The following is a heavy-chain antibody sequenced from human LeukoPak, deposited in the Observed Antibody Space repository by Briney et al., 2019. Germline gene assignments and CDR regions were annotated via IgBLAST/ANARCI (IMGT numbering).Heavy chain of an antibody. Sequence: PGGSLRLSRAASGFTFNIYTMTWVRQAPGKGLEWVSIISDNGDYTYYADSVKGRFTISRDNSKNTLYLQMNSLRAEDTARYYCAKSRGIYDNSGWRTSDYWGQGTLVTVSS. V-gene: IGHV3-23*01. CDR1: GFTFNIYT. CDR3: AKSRGIYDNSGWRTSDY. CDR2: ISDNGDYT. D-gene: IGHD6-19*01. J-gene: IGHJ4*02.